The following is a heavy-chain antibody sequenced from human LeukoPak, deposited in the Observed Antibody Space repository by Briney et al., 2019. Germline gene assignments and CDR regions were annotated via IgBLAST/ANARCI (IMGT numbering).Heavy chain of an antibody. D-gene: IGHD6-13*01. CDR3: ARSMAPSGSLYFQH. V-gene: IGHV1-69*13. CDR2: IIPIFGTA. Sequence: SVKDSCKASGGTFSSYAISWVRQAPGQGLEWMGGIIPIFGTANYAQKFQGRVTITADESTSTAYMELSSLRSEDTAVYYCARSMAPSGSLYFQHWGQGTLVTVSS. J-gene: IGHJ1*01. CDR1: GGTFSSYA.